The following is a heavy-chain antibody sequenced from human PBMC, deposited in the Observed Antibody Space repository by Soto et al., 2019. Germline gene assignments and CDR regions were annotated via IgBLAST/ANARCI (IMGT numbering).Heavy chain of an antibody. Sequence: QVQLVQSGAEVKKPGASVKVSCKASGYTFTSYYMHWVRQAPGQGLEWMGIINPSGGSTSYAQKFQRRGTMTRDTSRSTVYRELSSLKSEYTAVYCCARDPMGDCSGGSGYYRVECFDYWGQGTLVIVSS. CDR3: ARDPMGDCSGGSGYYRVECFDY. CDR1: GYTFTSYY. CDR2: INPSGGST. D-gene: IGHD2-15*01. J-gene: IGHJ4*02. V-gene: IGHV1-46*01.